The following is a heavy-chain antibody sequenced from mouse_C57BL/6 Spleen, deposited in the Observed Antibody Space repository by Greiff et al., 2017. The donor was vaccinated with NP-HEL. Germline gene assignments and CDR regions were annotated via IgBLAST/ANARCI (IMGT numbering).Heavy chain of an antibody. CDR3: ARGGFITTVVEGFDY. CDR2: INPNNGGT. D-gene: IGHD1-1*01. V-gene: IGHV1-18*01. CDR1: GYTFTDYN. J-gene: IGHJ2*01. Sequence: VQLQQSGPELVKPGASVKIPCKASGYTFTDYNMDWVKQSHGKSLEWIGDINPNNGGTIYNQKFKGKATLTVDESSSTAYMELRSLTSEDTAVYYCARGGFITTVVEGFDYWGQGTTLTVSS.